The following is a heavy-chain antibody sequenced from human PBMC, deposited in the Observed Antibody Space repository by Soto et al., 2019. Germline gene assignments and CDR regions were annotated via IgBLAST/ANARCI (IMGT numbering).Heavy chain of an antibody. CDR3: ARDSAGVRLLPNDAFDI. D-gene: IGHD3-22*01. CDR1: GFTFSSYA. V-gene: IGHV3-23*01. CDR2: ISGSGGST. J-gene: IGHJ3*02. Sequence: VGSLRLSCAASGFTFSSYAMSWVRQAPGKGLEWVSAISGSGGSTYYADSVKGRFTISRDNSKNTLYLQMNSLRAEDTAVYYCARDSAGVRLLPNDAFDIWGQGTMVTVSS.